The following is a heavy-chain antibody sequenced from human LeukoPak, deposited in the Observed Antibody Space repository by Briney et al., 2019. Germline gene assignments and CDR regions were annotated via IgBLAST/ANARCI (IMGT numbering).Heavy chain of an antibody. V-gene: IGHV4-59*01. CDR3: ARKVESKWFDP. CDR1: GGSISGYY. Sequence: SETLSLTCTVPGGSISGYYWSRVRQPPGKGLEWIGYIYDSGTTNYNPSLKSRVTISVDTSKNQFSLKLTSVTSADTAVYYCARKVESKWFDPWGQGTLVTVSS. CDR2: IYDSGTT. J-gene: IGHJ5*02. D-gene: IGHD1-1*01.